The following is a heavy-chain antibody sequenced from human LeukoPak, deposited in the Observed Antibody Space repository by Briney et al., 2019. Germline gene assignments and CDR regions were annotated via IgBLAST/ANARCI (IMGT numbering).Heavy chain of an antibody. D-gene: IGHD3-10*01. V-gene: IGHV3-66*01. CDR1: GFTVSSNY. CDR3: ATRAEGYYYGSGSYYGMDV. CDR2: IYSDGTT. Sequence: PGGSLRLSCAASGFTVSSNYMSWVREAPGKGLEWVSLIYSDGTTYYADSVKDRFTTSRDNSKNTLYLQMDSLRAEDTAVYFCATRAEGYYYGSGSYYGMDVWGQGTTVTVSS. J-gene: IGHJ6*02.